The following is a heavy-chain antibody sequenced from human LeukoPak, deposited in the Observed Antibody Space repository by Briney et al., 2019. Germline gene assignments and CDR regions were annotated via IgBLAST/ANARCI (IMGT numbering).Heavy chain of an antibody. V-gene: IGHV3-30*18. CDR1: GFTFSSSG. CDR2: KSYDGRNE. CDR3: AKPGYCSGGSCSPYGMDV. J-gene: IGHJ6*02. D-gene: IGHD2-15*01. Sequence: GGTLRLSCAASGFTFSSSGMHWVRQAPGKGLEWVAVKSYDGRNEFYADSVKGRFTISRDNAKNTLHLQMNSLRGEDTAVYYCAKPGYCSGGSCSPYGMDVWGQGTTVTVSS.